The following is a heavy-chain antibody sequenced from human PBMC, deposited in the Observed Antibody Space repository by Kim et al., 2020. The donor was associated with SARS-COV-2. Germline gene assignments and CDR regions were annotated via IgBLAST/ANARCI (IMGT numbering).Heavy chain of an antibody. CDR3: ARAREATGPDN. CDR1: GYTFDNDG. J-gene: IGHJ4*02. V-gene: IGHV1-18*01. CDR2: ISAYTGNT. Sequence: ASVKVSCTASGYTFDNDGIAWARQAPGQRLEWLGWISAYTGNTRYAKHIQDRLTMTTSSSTSTAYMELRSLTSDDTAVYYCARAREATGPDNWGQGTLVIVSS. D-gene: IGHD5-12*01.